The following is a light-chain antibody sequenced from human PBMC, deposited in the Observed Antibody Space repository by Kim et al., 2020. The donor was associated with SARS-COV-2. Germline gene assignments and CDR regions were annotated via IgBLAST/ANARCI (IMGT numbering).Light chain of an antibody. V-gene: IGKV3-20*01. J-gene: IGKJ1*01. CDR1: QSVTSNY. CDR2: GAS. CDR3: EQYGNSPRT. Sequence: PGERATRSCRASQSVTSNYLAWYQQKPGQAPGLLIYGASTRATGIPDRIRGSGSGTDFTLTISRLEPEDFAVYYCEQYGNSPRTFGQGTKVDIK.